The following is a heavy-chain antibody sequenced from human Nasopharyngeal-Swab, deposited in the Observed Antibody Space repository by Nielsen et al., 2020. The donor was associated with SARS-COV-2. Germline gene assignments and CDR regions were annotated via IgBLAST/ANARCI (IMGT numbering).Heavy chain of an antibody. V-gene: IGHV3-73*01. CDR2: IRSKVNSYAT. D-gene: IGHD1-26*01. CDR3: ARVNPISGSYYDAIDI. CDR1: GFSFSVSS. J-gene: IGHJ3*02. Sequence: GGSLRLSCAASGFSFSVSSLNWVRQASGKGLEWVGRIRSKVNSYATTYGVSVKGRFTISRDDSKNTAYLQMNSLKTEDTAVYYCARVNPISGSYYDAIDIWGQGTMATVSS.